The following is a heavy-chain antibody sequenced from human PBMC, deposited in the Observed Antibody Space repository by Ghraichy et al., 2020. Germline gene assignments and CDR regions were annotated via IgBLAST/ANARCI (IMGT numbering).Heavy chain of an antibody. V-gene: IGHV3-21*01. Sequence: GGSLRLSCVASGLMFSPNTMNWVRQAPGKGLEWLSSISSSTRYIYYADSVKGRFTISRDNAQYSLYLQMNSLRAEDTAVYYCSRGGGAGTPVLYHMDVWGLGTTVTVSS. D-gene: IGHD6-19*01. J-gene: IGHJ6*02. CDR3: SRGGGAGTPVLYHMDV. CDR2: ISSSTRYI. CDR1: GLMFSPNT.